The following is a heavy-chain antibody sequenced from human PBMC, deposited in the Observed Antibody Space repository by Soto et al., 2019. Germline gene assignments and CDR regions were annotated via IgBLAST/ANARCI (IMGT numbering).Heavy chain of an antibody. D-gene: IGHD3-10*01. V-gene: IGHV4-34*09. CDR3: ARDNGYGYYYGSGSYSPGP. CDR1: GGSFSGYY. Sequence: SETLSLTCAVYGGSFSGYYWSWIRQPPGKGLEWIGEINHSGSTNYNPSLKSRVTISVDTSKNQFSLKLSSVTAADTAVYYCARDNGYGYYYGSGSYSPGPWGQGTLVTVSS. CDR2: INHSGST. J-gene: IGHJ5*02.